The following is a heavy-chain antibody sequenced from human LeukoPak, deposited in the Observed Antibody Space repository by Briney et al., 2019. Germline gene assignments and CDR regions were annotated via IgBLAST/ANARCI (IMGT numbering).Heavy chain of an antibody. V-gene: IGHV4-34*01. J-gene: IGHJ4*02. CDR3: ARVFYGDRYYFDY. D-gene: IGHD4-17*01. Sequence: SEALSLTCAVYGGSFSGYYWSWIRQPPGKGLEWIGEINHSGSTNYNPSLKSRVTISVDTSKNQFSLKLTSVTAADTAVYYCARVFYGDRYYFDYWGQGTLVTVSS. CDR1: GGSFSGYY. CDR2: INHSGST.